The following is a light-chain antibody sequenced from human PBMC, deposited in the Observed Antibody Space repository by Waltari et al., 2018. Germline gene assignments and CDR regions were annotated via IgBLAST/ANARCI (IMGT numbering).Light chain of an antibody. V-gene: IGLV1-36*01. Sequence: QSVLTQPPSVSEAPRQRVTISCSGSSSNIGNNAVNWYQQLPGKAPKLLIYYDDLLPSGVSDRFSASKSGTSASLAISGLQSEDEADYYCAAWDDSLSGPVFGGGTKLTVL. CDR3: AAWDDSLSGPV. CDR1: SSNIGNNA. J-gene: IGLJ2*01. CDR2: YDD.